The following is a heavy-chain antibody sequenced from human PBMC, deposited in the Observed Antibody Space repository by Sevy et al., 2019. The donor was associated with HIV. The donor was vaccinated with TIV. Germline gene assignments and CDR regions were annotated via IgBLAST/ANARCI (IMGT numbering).Heavy chain of an antibody. D-gene: IGHD3-10*01. V-gene: IGHV3-30*18. J-gene: IGHJ4*02. Sequence: GGSPRLSCAASGFTFSSYGMHWVRQAPGKGLEWVAVISYDGSNKYYADSVKGRFTISRDNSKNTLYLQMNSLRAEDTAVYYCAKDGGSGSPPHPIDYWGQGTLVTVSS. CDR2: ISYDGSNK. CDR1: GFTFSSYG. CDR3: AKDGGSGSPPHPIDY.